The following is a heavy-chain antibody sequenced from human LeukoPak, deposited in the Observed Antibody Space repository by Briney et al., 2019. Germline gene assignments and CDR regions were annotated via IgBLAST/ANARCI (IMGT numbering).Heavy chain of an antibody. CDR2: VDYSGST. J-gene: IGHJ4*02. V-gene: IGHV4-61*01. Sequence: PSETLSLTRSVSGGSVSSGNYYWSWIRQPPGKGLEWIGHVDYSGSTSYNPSLKRRVTISLDTSKNQFSLKVMYLTAADTAVYYCARDGGGTHFDYWGQRTLVTVSS. CDR1: GGSVSSGNYY. CDR3: ARDGGGTHFDY. D-gene: IGHD2-15*01.